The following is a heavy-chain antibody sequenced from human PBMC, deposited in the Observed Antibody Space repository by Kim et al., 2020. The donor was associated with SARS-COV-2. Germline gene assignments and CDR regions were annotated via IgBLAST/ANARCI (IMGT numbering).Heavy chain of an antibody. J-gene: IGHJ1*01. CDR1: GFSFSDYY. CDR3: VREPAT. V-gene: IGHV3-11*05. Sequence: GGSLRLSCAASGFSFSDYYMNWIRQAPGKGLEWLAYIKSDGSSTKYADSVNGRFTISRDNDRKLLSLQMNSLTPEDTAVYYCVREPATGGRGTQVTVSS. CDR2: IKSDGSST.